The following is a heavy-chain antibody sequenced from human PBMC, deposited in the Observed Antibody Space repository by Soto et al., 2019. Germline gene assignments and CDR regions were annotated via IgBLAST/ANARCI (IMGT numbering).Heavy chain of an antibody. J-gene: IGHJ5*02. V-gene: IGHV4-30-4*01. CDR3: ARALDDISLFDP. D-gene: IGHD3-9*01. CDR1: GGSISSGDYY. Sequence: PSETLSLTCTVSGGSISSGDYYWSWIRQPPGKGLEWIGYIYYSGSTYYNPSLKSRVTISVDTSKNQFSLKLSSVTAADTAVYYCARALDDISLFDPWGQGTLVTVSS. CDR2: IYYSGST.